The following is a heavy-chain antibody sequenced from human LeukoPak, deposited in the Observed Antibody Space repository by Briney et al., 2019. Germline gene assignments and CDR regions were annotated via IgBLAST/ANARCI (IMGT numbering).Heavy chain of an antibody. D-gene: IGHD3-16*01. CDR1: GGSISSSSYY. CDR3: ASFTAALYYFDY. V-gene: IGHV4-39*07. CDR2: IYYSGST. J-gene: IGHJ4*02. Sequence: SETLSLTCTVSGGSISSSSYYWGWIRQPPGKGLEWIGSIYYSGSTYYHPSLKSRVTISVDTSKNQFSLKLSSVTAADTAVYYCASFTAALYYFDYWGQGTLVTVSS.